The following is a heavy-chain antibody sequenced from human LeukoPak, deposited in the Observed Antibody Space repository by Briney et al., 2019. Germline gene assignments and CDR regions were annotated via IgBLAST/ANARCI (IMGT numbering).Heavy chain of an antibody. CDR1: GGTFSSYA. Sequence: ASVKVSCKASGGTFSSYAISWVPQAPGQGLRWRGWISGSNSNTKHAQKVQASVTMTTDTSTSTAYMELRSLRSDDTAVYYCARYPLSYSSNWHYYFDYWGQGTLLTVSS. J-gene: IGHJ4*02. CDR2: ISGSNSNT. D-gene: IGHD6-13*01. CDR3: ARYPLSYSSNWHYYFDY. V-gene: IGHV1-18*01.